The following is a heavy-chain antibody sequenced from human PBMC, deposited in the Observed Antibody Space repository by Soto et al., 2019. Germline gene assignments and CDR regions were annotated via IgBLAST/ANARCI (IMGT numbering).Heavy chain of an antibody. Sequence: QVQLVESGGGVVQPGRSLRLSCAASGFTFSTYGMHWVRQAPGKGLEWLAVIWYDGSNQNHADSVKGRFTISRDNSKNTLYLEMNSLRAEDTAVYYCARDLDWGKYFDYWGQGTLVTVSS. CDR3: ARDLDWGKYFDY. CDR2: IWYDGSNQ. J-gene: IGHJ4*02. D-gene: IGHD7-27*01. CDR1: GFTFSTYG. V-gene: IGHV3-33*01.